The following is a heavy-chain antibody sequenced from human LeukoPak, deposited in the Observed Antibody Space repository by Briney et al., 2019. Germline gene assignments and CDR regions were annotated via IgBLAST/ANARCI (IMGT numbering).Heavy chain of an antibody. Sequence: GGSLRLSCAASGFTLNSYLMSWVRQAPGRGLKWVANIKKDGSEESYLDSVKGRFTVSRYNAKNSLFLQMNSLRGEDTAVYYCARSNPNRNALDLWGQGTMVTISS. V-gene: IGHV3-7*01. CDR1: GFTLNSYL. CDR2: IKKDGSEE. J-gene: IGHJ3*01. D-gene: IGHD1-14*01. CDR3: ARSNPNRNALDL.